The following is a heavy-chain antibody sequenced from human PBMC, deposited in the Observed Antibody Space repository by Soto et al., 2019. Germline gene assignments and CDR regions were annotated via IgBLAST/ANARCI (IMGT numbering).Heavy chain of an antibody. D-gene: IGHD3-22*01. CDR1: GFTFSTYG. CDR2: IYPGDSDT. V-gene: IGHV5-51*01. J-gene: IGHJ3*02. Sequence: GGSLRLSCAASGFTFSTYGMHWVRQAQGKGLEWMGIIYPGDSDTRYSPSFQGQVTISADKSISTAYLQWSSLKASDTAMYYCARPQYYDSSTGAFDIWGQGTMVT. CDR3: ARPQYYDSSTGAFDI.